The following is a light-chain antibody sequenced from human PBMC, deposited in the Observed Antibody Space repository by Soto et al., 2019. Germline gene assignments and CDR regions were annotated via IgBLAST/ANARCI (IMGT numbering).Light chain of an antibody. V-gene: IGKV1-39*01. CDR3: QHSYYSRT. J-gene: IGKJ3*01. Sequence: DIQMTQSPSSLSASVGDRVTITCRASQTISTYLNWYQQKPGEAPKVLIYGASSLQSGVPSRFSGSGSGTDFTLTISNLQPEDFATYYRQHSYYSRTFGPGTKVDI. CDR1: QTISTY. CDR2: GAS.